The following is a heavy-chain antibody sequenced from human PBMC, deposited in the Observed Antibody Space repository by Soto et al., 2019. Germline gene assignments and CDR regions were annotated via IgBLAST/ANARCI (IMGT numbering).Heavy chain of an antibody. J-gene: IGHJ6*02. CDR3: ARQMGVVTTRSYFSHGLDV. CDR1: GYSFTSYW. V-gene: IGHV5-51*01. D-gene: IGHD2-15*01. CDR2: IYPSGSEI. Sequence: PGESLKISCKGSGYSFTSYWIAWVRQMPGKGLEWMGTIYPSGSEIKYSPSFQGRVTISADKSITTAYLQWSSLKASDSAICYCARQMGVVTTRSYFSHGLDVWGQGTTVTVSS.